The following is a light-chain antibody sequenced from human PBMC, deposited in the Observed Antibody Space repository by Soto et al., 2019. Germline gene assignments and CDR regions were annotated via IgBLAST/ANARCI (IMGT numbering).Light chain of an antibody. J-gene: IGKJ5*01. V-gene: IGKV3-15*01. Sequence: EIVMTQSPASLSVSPVESVALSFRASQSVASNLAWYQQKPGQAPRLLIYGTSTRATGVPDRFSGSGSGTDFTLTISSLQAADFAVYHCQHYNNWPITFGQGTRLEI. CDR1: QSVASN. CDR2: GTS. CDR3: QHYNNWPIT.